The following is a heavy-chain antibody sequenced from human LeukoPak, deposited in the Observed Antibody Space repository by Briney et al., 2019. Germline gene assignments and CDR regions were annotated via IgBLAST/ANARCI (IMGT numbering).Heavy chain of an antibody. V-gene: IGHV3-33*08. CDR2: IWYDGSNK. D-gene: IGHD2-15*01. Sequence: PGGSLRLSCAASGFTFSSYAMHWVRQAPGKGLEWVAVIWYDGSNKYYADSVKGRFTISRDNSKNTLYLQMNSLRAEDTAVYYCARDHAHPIKRCSGGSCSLVYYYGMDVWGQGTTVTVSS. CDR1: GFTFSSYA. CDR3: ARDHAHPIKRCSGGSCSLVYYYGMDV. J-gene: IGHJ6*02.